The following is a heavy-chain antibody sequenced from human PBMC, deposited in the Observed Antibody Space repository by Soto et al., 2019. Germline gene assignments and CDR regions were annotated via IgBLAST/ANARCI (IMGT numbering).Heavy chain of an antibody. Sequence: ASVKVSCKASGYTFIGYYIHWVRQAPGQGLEWMGWINPNSGGTNYAQRFQGWVTMTRDRSISTAYMELSRLKSDDTAVYYCARVGGGLATLGYYGMDVWGQRTTLTVSS. CDR2: INPNSGGT. CDR3: ARVGGGLATLGYYGMDV. J-gene: IGHJ6*02. CDR1: GYTFIGYY. D-gene: IGHD5-12*01. V-gene: IGHV1-2*04.